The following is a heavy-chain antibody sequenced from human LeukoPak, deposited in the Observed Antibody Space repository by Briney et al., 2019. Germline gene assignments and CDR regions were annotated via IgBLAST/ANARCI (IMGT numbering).Heavy chain of an antibody. V-gene: IGHV3-74*01. D-gene: IGHD1-26*01. J-gene: IGHJ4*02. CDR2: INSDGSST. Sequence: GGSLRLSCAASGFTFSSYWMHWVRQAPGKGLVWVSRINSDGSSTSYADSVKGRFTISRDNAKNTLYLQMNSLRAEDTAVYYCASPPWGELPYGHWGQGTLVTVSS. CDR3: ASPPWGELPYGH. CDR1: GFTFSSYW.